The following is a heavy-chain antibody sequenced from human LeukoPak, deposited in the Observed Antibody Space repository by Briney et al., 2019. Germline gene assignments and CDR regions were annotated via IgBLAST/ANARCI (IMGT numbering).Heavy chain of an antibody. CDR3: ARGAYFYGSGINWFDP. CDR1: GVSISSNSYY. D-gene: IGHD3-10*01. V-gene: IGHV4-39*07. J-gene: IGHJ5*02. CDR2: IYHSGST. Sequence: SETLSLTCTVSGVSISSNSYYWGWIRQPPGKGLEWIGSIYHSGSTYYNPSLKSRVTISVDKSKNQFSLKLSSVTAADTAVYYCARGAYFYGSGINWFDPWGQGTLITVSS.